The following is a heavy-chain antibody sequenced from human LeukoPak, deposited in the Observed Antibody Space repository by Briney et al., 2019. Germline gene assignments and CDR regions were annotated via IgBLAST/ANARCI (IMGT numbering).Heavy chain of an antibody. CDR1: GFTFSSYG. J-gene: IGHJ4*02. Sequence: GGSLRLSCAASGFTFSSYGMHWVRQAPGKGLEWVAVISYDGSNKYYADSVKGRFTISRDNSKNTLYLQMNNLRADDTAVYYCARRAGGYSHSYDYWGQGTLVTVSS. CDR2: ISYDGSNK. D-gene: IGHD4-23*01. CDR3: ARRAGGYSHSYDY. V-gene: IGHV3-30*03.